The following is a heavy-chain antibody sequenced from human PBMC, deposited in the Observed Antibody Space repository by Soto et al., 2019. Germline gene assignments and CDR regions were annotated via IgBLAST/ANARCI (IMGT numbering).Heavy chain of an antibody. CDR2: ISGGGGST. J-gene: IGHJ4*02. CDR1: GFSFAGYA. D-gene: IGHD3-9*01. V-gene: IGHV3-23*01. CDR3: AKTETFNGYYNAFDY. Sequence: PGGSLRLSCAASGFSFAGYALTWVRLAPGKGLEWVASISGGGGSTYYTDSVKGRFSISRDNSNRVVYLQMGSLTAGDTAVYYCAKTETFNGYYNAFDYWGRGTRVTVSS.